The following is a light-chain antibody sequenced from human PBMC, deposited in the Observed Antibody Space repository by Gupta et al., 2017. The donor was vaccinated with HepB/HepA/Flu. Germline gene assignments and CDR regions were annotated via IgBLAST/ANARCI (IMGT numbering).Light chain of an antibody. CDR3: GTWDSSLSAGGV. V-gene: IGLV1-51*02. Sequence: QSVLTQPHSVSAAPGQKVTISCSGSSSNIGNNYVSWYQQLPGTAPKLLIYENNKRPSWIPDQFSGAKSGTSATLGITGLQTGDEADYYCGTWDSSLSAGGVFGGGTKLTVL. CDR2: ENN. CDR1: SSNIGNNY. J-gene: IGLJ3*02.